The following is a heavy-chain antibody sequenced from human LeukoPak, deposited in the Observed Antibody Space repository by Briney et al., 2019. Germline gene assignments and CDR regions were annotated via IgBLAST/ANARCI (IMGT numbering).Heavy chain of an antibody. CDR2: ISGRSSHT. J-gene: IGHJ4*02. Sequence: GGSLRLSCSASGFTFSDYDMNWIRRAPGRGLEGISAISGRSSHTYYGHSVKGRFSISRDNAKNLLYLQMNGLGAEDTAVYYCGRAFPPLRTSSAGDLWGQGTLVTVSS. D-gene: IGHD3-16*01. CDR1: GFTFSDYD. V-gene: IGHV3-21*06. CDR3: GRAFPPLRTSSAGDL.